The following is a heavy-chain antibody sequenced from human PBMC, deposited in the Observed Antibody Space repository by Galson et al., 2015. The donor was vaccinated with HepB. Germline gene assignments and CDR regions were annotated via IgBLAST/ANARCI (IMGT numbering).Heavy chain of an antibody. CDR3: ARTSTMSFDI. V-gene: IGHV3-21*01. D-gene: IGHD1/OR15-1a*01. J-gene: IGHJ3*02. CDR1: GFTFNNYD. CDR2: VSSSSSYR. Sequence: SLRVSCAASGFTFNNYDMAWVRQAPGKGLEWVSFVSSSSSYRYYADSVEGRFTISRDNAKNALYLQMNGLRAEDTAVYYCARTSTMSFDIWGQGTRVTVSS.